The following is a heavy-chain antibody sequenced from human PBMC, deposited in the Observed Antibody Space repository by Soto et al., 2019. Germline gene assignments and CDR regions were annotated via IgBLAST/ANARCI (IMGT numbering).Heavy chain of an antibody. CDR3: ARVKQLDTYNLFDH. Sequence: QVQLVQSGAEVKKPGASVKVSCKASGYTFTSYAMHWVRQAPGQRLEWMGWINAGNGNTKYSQKFQGRVTITRATSASTAYMELSSLRSEDTAVYYCARVKQLDTYNLFDHWGQGTLVTVSS. J-gene: IGHJ5*02. D-gene: IGHD6-6*01. V-gene: IGHV1-3*01. CDR2: INAGNGNT. CDR1: GYTFTSYA.